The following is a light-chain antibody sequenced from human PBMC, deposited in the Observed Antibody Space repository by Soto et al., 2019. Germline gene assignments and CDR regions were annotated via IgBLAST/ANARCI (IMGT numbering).Light chain of an antibody. Sequence: QSVLTQPASVSGSPGQSITISCTGTSSDVGGYNYVSWYQQHPGKAPKLMIYDVSNRPSGVSKRFSGSKSGNTASLTISGLQAEDEADYYCSSYTSSSTLVVFGGGTTLAVL. V-gene: IGLV2-14*01. CDR1: SSDVGGYNY. CDR2: DVS. CDR3: SSYTSSSTLVV. J-gene: IGLJ2*01.